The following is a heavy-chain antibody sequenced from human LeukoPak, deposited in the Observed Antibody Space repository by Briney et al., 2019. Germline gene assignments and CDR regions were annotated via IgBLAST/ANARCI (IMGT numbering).Heavy chain of an antibody. CDR1: GFTFSSYG. J-gene: IGHJ4*02. V-gene: IGHV3-21*01. D-gene: IGHD6-19*01. CDR3: AREQTAVAGNDY. Sequence: GGSLRLSCVASGFTFSSYGMNWVRQAPGKGLEWVSSISYSGSYIYYTDSVKGRFTISRDNAKNSLYLQMNSLRAEDTAVYYCAREQTAVAGNDYWGQGILVTVSS. CDR2: ISYSGSYI.